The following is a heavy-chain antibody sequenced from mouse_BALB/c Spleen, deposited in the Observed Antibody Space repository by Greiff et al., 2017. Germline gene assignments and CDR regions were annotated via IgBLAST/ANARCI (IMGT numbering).Heavy chain of an antibody. CDR2: INSNGGST. CDR3: AREGLYYYGSSPFAY. Sequence: EVKLMESGGGLVQPGGSLKLSCAASGFTFSSYGMSWVRQTPDKRLELVATINSNGGSTYYPDSVKGRFTISRDNAKNTLYLQMSSLKSEDTAMYYCAREGLYYYGSSPFAYWGQGTLVTVSA. J-gene: IGHJ3*01. CDR1: GFTFSSYG. D-gene: IGHD1-1*01. V-gene: IGHV5-6-3*01.